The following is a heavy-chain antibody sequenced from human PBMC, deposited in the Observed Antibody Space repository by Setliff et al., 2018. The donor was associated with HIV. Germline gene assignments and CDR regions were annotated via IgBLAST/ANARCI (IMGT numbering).Heavy chain of an antibody. D-gene: IGHD3-10*01. J-gene: IGHJ4*02. V-gene: IGHV4-34*01. CDR1: GGSFTDYF. CDR2: INHSGST. CDR3: ARGPRYGSGTPFDY. Sequence: SETLSLTCAVYGGSFTDYFWTWIRQSPGKGLEWIGEINHSGSTNYNPSLKSRVTTSVDTSKNQFSLKLSSVTAADTAVYYCARGPRYGSGTPFDYWGQGTLVTVSS.